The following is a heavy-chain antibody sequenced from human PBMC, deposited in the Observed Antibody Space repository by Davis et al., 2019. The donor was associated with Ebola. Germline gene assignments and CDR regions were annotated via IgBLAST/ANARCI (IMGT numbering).Heavy chain of an antibody. V-gene: IGHV4-39*07. CDR2: IYYRGTT. CDR3: ARGLLDSFWSFGYFDY. Sequence: MPSETLSLTCTVSGGSVSSSSYYWGWIRQPPGKGLEYIGNIYYRGTTYYNPSLKSRITISVDRSRNQFSLKLASMTAADTAVYYCARGLLDSFWSFGYFDYWSQGTLVTVSS. D-gene: IGHD3-3*01. J-gene: IGHJ4*02. CDR1: GGSVSSSSYY.